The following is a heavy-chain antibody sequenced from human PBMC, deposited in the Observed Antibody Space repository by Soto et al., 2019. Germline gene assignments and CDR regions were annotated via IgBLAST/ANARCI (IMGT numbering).Heavy chain of an antibody. D-gene: IGHD6-13*01. CDR2: IYYSGNT. V-gene: IGHV4-39*01. CDR3: ARPRATAGRGPFDY. J-gene: IGHJ4*02. CDR1: GDSISSSSYY. Sequence: QLQLQESGPGLVKPSGTLSLTCTVSGDSISSSSYYWGWIRQPPGRDLEWIGSIYYSGNTYYNPSLERRVTISVDTSKNQFSLNLSSVTAADTAVYYCARPRATAGRGPFDYWGQGTLVTVSS.